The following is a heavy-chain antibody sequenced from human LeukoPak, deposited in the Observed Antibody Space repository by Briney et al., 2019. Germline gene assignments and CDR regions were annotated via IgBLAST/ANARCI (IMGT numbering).Heavy chain of an antibody. CDR3: ARFIVGAPDY. J-gene: IGHJ4*02. V-gene: IGHV3-74*01. D-gene: IGHD1-26*01. Sequence: GGSLRLSCAASGFTLSTYWMHWVRQAPRKGRVWVSRINSDGSSTSYADSVKGRFTISRDNAKSTLYLQMNSLRAEDTAVYYCARFIVGAPDYWGQGTLVTVSS. CDR1: GFTLSTYW. CDR2: INSDGSST.